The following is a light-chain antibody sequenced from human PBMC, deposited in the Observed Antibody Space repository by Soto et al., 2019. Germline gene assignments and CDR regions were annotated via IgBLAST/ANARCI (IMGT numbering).Light chain of an antibody. V-gene: IGLV2-14*01. J-gene: IGLJ1*01. CDR1: SSDVGGYIY. CDR3: SSYTNINTRACV. CDR2: EVS. Sequence: QSALTQPASVSGSPGQSITISCTGTSSDVGGYIYVSWYQQHPGKAPKFLIYEVSNRPSGVSDRFSGSKSGNTASLTISGLQAEDEAEYYCSSYTNINTRACVFGTGTKVTVL.